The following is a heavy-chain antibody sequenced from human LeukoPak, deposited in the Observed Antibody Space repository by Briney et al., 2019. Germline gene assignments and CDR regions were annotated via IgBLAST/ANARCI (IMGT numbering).Heavy chain of an antibody. Sequence: PGGSLRLSCTASGFTFSSYGMCWVRQAPGKGLEWVSAIRGSGGTTYYADSVKGRFTISRDNSKNTLYLQMNSLRAEDTAVYYCAKDTGRITITVPKEAFDIWGQGTMVTVSS. V-gene: IGHV3-23*01. CDR1: GFTFSSYG. CDR2: IRGSGGTT. CDR3: AKDTGRITITVPKEAFDI. J-gene: IGHJ3*02. D-gene: IGHD1-20*01.